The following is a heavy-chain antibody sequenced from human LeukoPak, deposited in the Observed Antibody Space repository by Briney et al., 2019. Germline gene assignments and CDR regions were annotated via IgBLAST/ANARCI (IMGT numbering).Heavy chain of an antibody. Sequence: GGSLRLSCAASGFTFSTHWMSWVRQAPGKGLEWVANIRPDGSEKYYMDSVKGRLTISRDNAKNSLYLQMNSLRAEDTAVYYCAKDAFEGFGELPSPFDYWGQGTLVTVSS. CDR1: GFTFSTHW. V-gene: IGHV3-7*01. CDR2: IRPDGSEK. J-gene: IGHJ4*02. D-gene: IGHD3-10*01. CDR3: AKDAFEGFGELPSPFDY.